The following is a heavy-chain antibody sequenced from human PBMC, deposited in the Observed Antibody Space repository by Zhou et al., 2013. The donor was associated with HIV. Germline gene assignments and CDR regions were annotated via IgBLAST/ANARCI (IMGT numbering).Heavy chain of an antibody. J-gene: IGHJ3*02. CDR2: INAGNGNT. D-gene: IGHD2-15*01. CDR3: ARDADIVVVVAATRGAFDI. Sequence: QVQLVQSGAEVKKPGASVKVSCKASGYTFTSYAMHWVRQAPGQRLEWMGWINAGNGNTKYSQKFQGRVTITRDTSASTAYMELSSLRSEDTAVYYCARDADIVVVVAATRGAFDIWGQGQWSPXLQ. CDR1: GYTFTSYA. V-gene: IGHV1-3*01.